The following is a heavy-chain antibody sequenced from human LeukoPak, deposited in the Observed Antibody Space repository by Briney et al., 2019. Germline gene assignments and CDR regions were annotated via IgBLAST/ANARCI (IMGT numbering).Heavy chain of an antibody. Sequence: GGSLRLSCAGSGFTFSIALMSWVRQTPGKGLEWVGRIKSRSDGGTTDYAAPVKGRFSISRDDSKNTLFLQMNSLKTEDTAVYYCTTIRDARFIYFDYWGQGTLVTVSS. D-gene: IGHD3-3*01. V-gene: IGHV3-15*01. CDR3: TTIRDARFIYFDY. J-gene: IGHJ4*02. CDR1: GFTFSIAL. CDR2: IKSRSDGGTT.